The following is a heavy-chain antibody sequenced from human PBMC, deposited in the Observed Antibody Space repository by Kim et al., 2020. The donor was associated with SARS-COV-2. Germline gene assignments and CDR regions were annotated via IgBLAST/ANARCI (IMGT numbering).Heavy chain of an antibody. J-gene: IGHJ6*02. V-gene: IGHV3-48*02. D-gene: IGHD3-3*01. CDR3: ARDHTIFGEGMDV. CDR1: GFSFTYYN. Sequence: GGSLRLSCAASGFSFTYYNMNWVRQAPGKGLEWVSYISSSSSAIYYADSVKGRFTISSDNAMTSLYLQMNSLRDEDTAMYYCARDHTIFGEGMDVWGQGTTVTVSS. CDR2: ISSSSSAI.